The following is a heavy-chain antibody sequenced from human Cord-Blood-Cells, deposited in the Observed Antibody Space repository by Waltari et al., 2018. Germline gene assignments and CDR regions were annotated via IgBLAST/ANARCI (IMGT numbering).Heavy chain of an antibody. D-gene: IGHD7-27*01. J-gene: IGHJ3*02. CDR3: ARLTGDDAFDI. CDR1: GGSVSSGSYY. Sequence: QVQLQESGPRLVQPSETLSLTCTVSGGSVSSGSYYWSWIRQPPGKVLAWMWCTCNSGGTNHNRSLKLRVTISVDTSKNQFALKLSSVTVAETAVYYCARLTGDDAFDIWGQGTMVTVSS. V-gene: IGHV4-61*01. CDR2: TCNSGGT.